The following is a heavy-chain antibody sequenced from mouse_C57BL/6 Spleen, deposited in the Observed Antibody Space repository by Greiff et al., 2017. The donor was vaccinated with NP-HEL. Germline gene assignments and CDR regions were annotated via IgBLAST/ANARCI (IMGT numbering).Heavy chain of an antibody. J-gene: IGHJ2*01. CDR2: ISSGSSTI. V-gene: IGHV5-17*01. CDR3: ARVYYGNGFDY. CDR1: GFTFSDYG. Sequence: DVKLVESGGGLVKPGGSLKLSCAASGFTFSDYGMHWVRQAPEKGLEWVAYISSGSSTIYYADTVKGRFTITRDNAKNTTFMQMTSLRSEDTALYYCARVYYGNGFDYWGQGTTLTVSS. D-gene: IGHD2-1*01.